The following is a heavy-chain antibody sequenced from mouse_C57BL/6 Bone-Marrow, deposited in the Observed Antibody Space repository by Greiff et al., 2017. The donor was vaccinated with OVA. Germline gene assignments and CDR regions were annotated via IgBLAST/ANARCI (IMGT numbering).Heavy chain of an antibody. Sequence: VQLQQPGAELVRPGSSVKLSCKASGYTFTSYWLDWVKQRPGQGLEWIGNIYPSDSETHYNQKFKGKATLTVDKSSSTAYMQLSSLTSEDSAVYYCARTGDYDLFAYWGQGTLVTVSA. J-gene: IGHJ3*01. CDR2: IYPSDSET. CDR3: ARTGDYDLFAY. D-gene: IGHD2-4*01. V-gene: IGHV1-61*01. CDR1: GYTFTSYW.